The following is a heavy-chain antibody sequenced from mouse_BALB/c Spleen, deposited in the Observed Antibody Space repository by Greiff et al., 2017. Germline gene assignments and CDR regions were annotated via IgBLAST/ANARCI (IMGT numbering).Heavy chain of an antibody. CDR3: AREGRLLRDY. D-gene: IGHD2-3*01. J-gene: IGHJ4*01. CDR1: GFTFSSYA. Sequence: DVQLVESGGGLVKPGGSLKLSCAASGFTFSSYAMSWVRQTPEKRLEWVASISSGSSTYYPDSVKGRFTISRDNARNILYLQMSSLRSEDTAMYYCAREGRLLRDYWGQGTSVTVSS. CDR2: ISSGSST. V-gene: IGHV5-6-5*01.